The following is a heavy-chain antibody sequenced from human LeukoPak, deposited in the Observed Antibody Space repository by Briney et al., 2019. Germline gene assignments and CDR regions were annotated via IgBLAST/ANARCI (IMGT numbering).Heavy chain of an antibody. CDR3: ARGVVKGGWYHLFDY. V-gene: IGHV1-8*03. J-gene: IGHJ4*02. CDR1: GYTFTSYD. D-gene: IGHD6-19*01. CDR2: MNPNSGNT. Sequence: GDSVTVSCKASGYTFTSYDINWVRQATGQGLEWMGWMNPNSGNTGYAQKFQGRVTITRNTSISTAYMELSSLRSEDTAMYYCARGVVKGGWYHLFDYWGQGTLVTVSS.